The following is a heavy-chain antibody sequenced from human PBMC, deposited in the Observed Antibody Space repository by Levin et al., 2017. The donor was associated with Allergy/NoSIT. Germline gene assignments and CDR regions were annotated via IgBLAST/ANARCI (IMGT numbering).Heavy chain of an antibody. J-gene: IGHJ1*01. D-gene: IGHD1-26*01. V-gene: IGHV3-23*01. CDR3: AKDLVIVGATPEYFQH. CDR2: ISGSGGST. Sequence: GGSLRLSCAASGFTFSSYAMSWVRQAPGKGLEWVSAISGSGGSTYYADSVKGRFTISRDNSKNTLYLQMNSLRAEDTAVYYCAKDLVIVGATPEYFQHWGQGTLVTVSS. CDR1: GFTFSSYA.